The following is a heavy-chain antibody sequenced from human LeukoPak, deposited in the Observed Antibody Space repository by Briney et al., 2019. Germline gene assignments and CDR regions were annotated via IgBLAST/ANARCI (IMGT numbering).Heavy chain of an antibody. Sequence: GRSLRLSCAASGFTFSSYAIHWVRQAPGKGLEWVSVIYSGGSTYYADSVKGRFTISRDNSKNTLYLQMNSLRAEDTAVYYCARGGSWYNYWGQGTLVTVSS. V-gene: IGHV3-66*01. CDR2: IYSGGST. CDR3: ARGGSWYNY. D-gene: IGHD6-13*01. CDR1: GFTFSSYA. J-gene: IGHJ4*02.